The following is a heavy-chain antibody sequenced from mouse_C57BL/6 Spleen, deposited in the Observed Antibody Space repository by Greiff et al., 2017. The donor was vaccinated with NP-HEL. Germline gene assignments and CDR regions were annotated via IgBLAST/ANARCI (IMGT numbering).Heavy chain of an antibody. V-gene: IGHV1-54*01. D-gene: IGHD1-1*01. J-gene: IGHJ1*03. CDR1: GYAFTNYL. Sequence: QLQQSGAELVRPGTSVKVSCKASGYAFTNYLIEWVKQRPGQGLEWIGVINPGSGGTNYNEKFKGKATLTADKSSSTAYMQLSSLTSEDSAVYFCARGGYGSSWYFDVWGTGTTVTVSS. CDR3: ARGGYGSSWYFDV. CDR2: INPGSGGT.